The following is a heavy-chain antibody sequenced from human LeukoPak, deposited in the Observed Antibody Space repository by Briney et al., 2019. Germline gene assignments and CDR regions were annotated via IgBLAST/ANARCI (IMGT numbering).Heavy chain of an antibody. Sequence: PGGSLRLSCAASGFTFSGYNINWIRQAPGEGLEWVSSITSSGDIFYADSVKGRFTISRDNARNSLSLQMNSLRVGDTAVYFCARESGYSSSSYDYYYYMDVWGKGTTVTVSS. CDR1: GFTFSGYN. CDR2: ITSSGDI. J-gene: IGHJ6*03. V-gene: IGHV3-69-1*02. D-gene: IGHD6-6*01. CDR3: ARESGYSSSSYDYYYYMDV.